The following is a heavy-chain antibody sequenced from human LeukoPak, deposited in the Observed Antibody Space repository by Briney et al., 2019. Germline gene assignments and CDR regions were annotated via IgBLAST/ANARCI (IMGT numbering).Heavy chain of an antibody. D-gene: IGHD3-10*01. Sequence: GASVKVSCKASGYTFTSYYMHWVRQAPGQGLEWMGIINPSGGSTSYAQKFQGRVTMTRDMSTSTVYMELSSLRSEDTAVYYCARGDGSGSYDPGFGYWGQGTLVTVSS. V-gene: IGHV1-46*01. J-gene: IGHJ4*02. CDR3: ARGDGSGSYDPGFGY. CDR2: INPSGGST. CDR1: GYTFTSYY.